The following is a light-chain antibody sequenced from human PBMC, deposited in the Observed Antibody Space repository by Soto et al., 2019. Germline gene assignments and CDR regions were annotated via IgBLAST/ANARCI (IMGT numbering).Light chain of an antibody. CDR2: DIN. CDR1: SSDVGNYIF. CDR3: VSYTTSASYV. J-gene: IGLJ1*01. V-gene: IGLV2-14*01. Sequence: QSALTQPASVSGFPGQSITISCTGTSSDVGNYIFVSWYRQHPGKAPKLMIYDINNRPSGVSNRFSGSKSGNTASLTISGLQAEDEADYYCVSYTTSASYVFGTGTKLTVL.